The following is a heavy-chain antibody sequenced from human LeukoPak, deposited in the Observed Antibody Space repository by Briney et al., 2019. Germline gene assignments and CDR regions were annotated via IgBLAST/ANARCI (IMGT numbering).Heavy chain of an antibody. CDR1: GGSISSGGYY. CDR3: ARDMTDWWFDP. Sequence: SQTLSLTCTVSGGSISSGGYYWRWIRQHPGKGLEWIGYIYYSGSTHYNPSLKSRVTISVDTSENQFSLKLSSVTAADTAVYYCARDMTDWWFDPWGQGTLVTVSS. D-gene: IGHD3-9*01. CDR2: IYYSGST. V-gene: IGHV4-31*03. J-gene: IGHJ5*02.